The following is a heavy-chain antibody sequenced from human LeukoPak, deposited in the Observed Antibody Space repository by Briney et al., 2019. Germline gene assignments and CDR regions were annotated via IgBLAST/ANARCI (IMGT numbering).Heavy chain of an antibody. CDR2: IYTSGST. J-gene: IGHJ5*02. D-gene: IGHD3-10*01. V-gene: IGHV4-4*07. Sequence: KTSETLSLTCTVSGGSISSYYWSWIRQPARKGLEWIGRIYTSGSTNYNPSLKSRVTMSVDTSKNQFSLKLSSVTAADTAVYYCARGAYYYYGSGSSDWFDPWGQGTLVTVSS. CDR1: GGSISSYY. CDR3: ARGAYYYYGSGSSDWFDP.